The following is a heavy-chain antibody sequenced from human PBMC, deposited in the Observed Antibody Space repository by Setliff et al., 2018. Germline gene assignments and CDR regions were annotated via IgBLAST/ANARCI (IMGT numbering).Heavy chain of an antibody. V-gene: IGHV1-69*05. D-gene: IGHD3-22*01. CDR3: ARGNYYDSSGYSVDY. CDR1: GGNFSSYA. CDR2: IIPILGKE. Sequence: GASVKVSCKASGGNFSSYANSWVRQAPGQGLEWMGGIIPILGKENEAQKVKGRVTITTDESTSTAYMELSSLRSEDTAVYYCARGNYYDSSGYSVDYWGQGTLVTVSS. J-gene: IGHJ4*02.